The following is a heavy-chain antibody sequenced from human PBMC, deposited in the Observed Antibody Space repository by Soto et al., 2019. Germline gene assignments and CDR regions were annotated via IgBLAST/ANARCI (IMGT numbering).Heavy chain of an antibody. V-gene: IGHV4-4*02. Sequence: NPSETLSLTCAVSSGSISSSNWWSWVRQPPGKGLEWIGEIYHSGSTNYNPSLKSRVTISVDKSKNQFSLKLSSVTAADTAVYYCARGKEDYCSSTSCQFNWFDPWGQGTLVTVSS. CDR1: SGSISSSNW. D-gene: IGHD2-2*01. CDR3: ARGKEDYCSSTSCQFNWFDP. CDR2: IYHSGST. J-gene: IGHJ5*02.